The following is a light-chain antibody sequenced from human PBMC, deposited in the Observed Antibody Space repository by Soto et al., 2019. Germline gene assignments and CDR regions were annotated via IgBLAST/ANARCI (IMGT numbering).Light chain of an antibody. Sequence: DIQLTQSPSLLSASVGDRVTITCRANHDISTYLAWYQQKPGKAPKLMIYEASTLQSGVPSRFSGSGSGTEFTLTISGLLPEDFATYHCQQLNTLPFTFGQGTRLEI. V-gene: IGKV1-9*01. J-gene: IGKJ5*01. CDR2: EAS. CDR1: HDISTY. CDR3: QQLNTLPFT.